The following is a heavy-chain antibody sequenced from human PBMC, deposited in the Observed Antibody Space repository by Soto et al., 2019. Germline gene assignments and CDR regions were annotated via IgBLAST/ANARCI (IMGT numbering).Heavy chain of an antibody. Sequence: SGPTLVNPTETLTLTCTFSGFSLSTSGMRVSWIRQAPGKALEWLARIDWDEDRFYSTSLKTRLTISKDTTKNQVVLTMTKMDPVDTATYYCARMRSDYVSSGLDYWGQGILVTVSS. CDR3: ARMRSDYVSSGLDY. D-gene: IGHD3-22*01. J-gene: IGHJ4*02. CDR1: GFSLSTSGMR. V-gene: IGHV2-70*04. CDR2: IDWDEDR.